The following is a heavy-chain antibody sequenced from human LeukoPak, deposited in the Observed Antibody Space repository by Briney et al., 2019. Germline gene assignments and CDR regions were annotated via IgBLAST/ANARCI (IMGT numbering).Heavy chain of an antibody. CDR3: ARVKRLSMTPVPTGVFDI. J-gene: IGHJ3*02. Sequence: SDTLSLTCSVCWASISDSSYYWAWIRRPPGKGLEWFGSIYYAGSPYYNPSPKSRVIMSVYTSKRRFSLTLSSVTAAATAVYSCARVKRLSMTPVPTGVFDIWGQGTMVTVSS. D-gene: IGHD4-17*01. CDR2: IYYAGSP. V-gene: IGHV4-39*01. CDR1: WASISDSSYY.